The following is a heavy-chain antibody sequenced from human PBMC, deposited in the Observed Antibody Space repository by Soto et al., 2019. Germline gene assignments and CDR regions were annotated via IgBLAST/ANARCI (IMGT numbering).Heavy chain of an antibody. CDR2: INPSGGST. J-gene: IGHJ6*02. Sequence: GASVKVSCKASGYTFTSYYMHWVRQAPGQGLEWRGIINPSGGSTSYAQKFQGRVTMTRDTSTSTVYMELSSLRSEDTAVYYCARDRDCSGGSCYSNYYCGMDVWGQGTTVTVSS. V-gene: IGHV1-46*01. CDR3: ARDRDCSGGSCYSNYYCGMDV. CDR1: GYTFTSYY. D-gene: IGHD2-15*01.